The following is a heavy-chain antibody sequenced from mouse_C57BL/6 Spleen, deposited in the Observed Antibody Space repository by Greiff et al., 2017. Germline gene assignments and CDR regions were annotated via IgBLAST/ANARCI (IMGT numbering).Heavy chain of an antibody. V-gene: IGHV1-72*01. CDR2: IDPNSGGT. CDR3: AREEYYGSSRPYFDY. J-gene: IGHJ2*01. CDR1: GYTFTSYW. D-gene: IGHD1-1*01. Sequence: QVQLKQPGAELVKPGASVKLSCKASGYTFTSYWMHWVQQRPGRGLEWIGRIDPNSGGTKYNEKFKSKATLTVDKPSSTAYMQLSSLTSEDSAVYYCAREEYYGSSRPYFDYWGQGTTLTVSS.